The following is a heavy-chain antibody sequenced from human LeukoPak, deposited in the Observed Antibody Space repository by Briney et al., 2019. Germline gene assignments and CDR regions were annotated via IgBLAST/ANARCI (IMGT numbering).Heavy chain of an antibody. CDR2: IYYSGTS. CDR1: GGSISSSSYY. V-gene: IGHV4-61*05. J-gene: IGHJ4*02. D-gene: IGHD6-13*01. CDR3: AREAIAAPYPDY. Sequence: SETLSLTCTVSGGSISSSSYYWGWIRQPPGKGLEWIGNIYYSGTSNYNPSLRSRVTISEDTSKNQFSLELNSVTVADTAVYYCAREAIAAPYPDYWGRGTLVTVSS.